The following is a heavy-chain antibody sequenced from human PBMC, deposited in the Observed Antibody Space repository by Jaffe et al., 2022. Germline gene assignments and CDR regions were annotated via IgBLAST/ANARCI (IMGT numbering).Heavy chain of an antibody. CDR3: ARHRGYSSSWYSAYFQH. J-gene: IGHJ1*01. Sequence: QVQLQESGPGLVKPSETLSLTCAVSGYSISSGYYWGWIRQPPGKGLEWIGSIYHSGSTYYNPSLKSRVTISVDTSKNQFSLKLSSVTAADTAVYYCARHRGYSSSWYSAYFQHWGQGTLVTVSS. CDR1: GYSISSGYY. CDR2: IYHSGST. V-gene: IGHV4-38-2*01. D-gene: IGHD6-13*01.